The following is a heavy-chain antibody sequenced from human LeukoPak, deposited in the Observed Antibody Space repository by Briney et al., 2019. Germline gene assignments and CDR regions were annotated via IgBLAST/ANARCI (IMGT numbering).Heavy chain of an antibody. V-gene: IGHV3-7*05. CDR3: ATFYTRLTDY. Sequence: GGSLRLSCAASGFTFSRYWMSWVRQAPGKGLEWVANIQQGGSEKYFVDSVKGRFTISRDNAKNSLFLQMNSLRAEDTAVYYCATFYTRLTDYWGQGTLVTVSS. CDR1: GFTFSRYW. CDR2: IQQGGSEK. J-gene: IGHJ4*02. D-gene: IGHD2/OR15-2a*01.